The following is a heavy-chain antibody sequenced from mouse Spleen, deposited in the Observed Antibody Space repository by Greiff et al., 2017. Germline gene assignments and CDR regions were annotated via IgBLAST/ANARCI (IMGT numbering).Heavy chain of an antibody. Sequence: VKLMESGPGLVAPSQSLSITCTISGFSLTSYGVHWVRQPPGKGLEWLVVIWSDGSTTYNSALKSRLSISKDNSKSQVFLKMNSLQTDDTAMYYCARHGGLHGSFDYWGQGTTLTVSS. V-gene: IGHV2-6-1*01. CDR2: IWSDGST. CDR3: ARHGGLHGSFDY. CDR1: GFSLTSYG. J-gene: IGHJ2*01.